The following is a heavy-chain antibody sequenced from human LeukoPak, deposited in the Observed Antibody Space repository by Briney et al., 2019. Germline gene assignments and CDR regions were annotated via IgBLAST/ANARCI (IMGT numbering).Heavy chain of an antibody. CDR2: IYWNDDK. CDR3: AHSPVLRYFDARDY. Sequence: ESGPTLVKPTQTLTLTCTFSGFSLSTSGVGVGWIRQPPGKALEWLALIYWNDDKRYSPSLKSGLTITKDTSKNQVVLTMTNMDPVDTATYYCAHSPVLRYFDARDYWGQGTLVTVSS. V-gene: IGHV2-5*01. D-gene: IGHD3-9*01. J-gene: IGHJ4*02. CDR1: GFSLSTSGVG.